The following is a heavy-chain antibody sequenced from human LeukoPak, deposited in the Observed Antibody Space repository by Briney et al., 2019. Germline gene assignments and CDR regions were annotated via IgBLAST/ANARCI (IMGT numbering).Heavy chain of an antibody. V-gene: IGHV1-2*06. Sequence: ASVKVSCKPSGYTFTGYYLHWVRQAPGQGLEWMGRINPSTGGTNYAQNFQGRVTITRDASISTAYMELSRLTSDDTAVYYCARDNDLRPIVGATTFPNEFDYWGQGTLVTVSS. CDR3: ARDNDLRPIVGATTFPNEFDY. J-gene: IGHJ4*02. D-gene: IGHD1-26*01. CDR2: INPSTGGT. CDR1: GYTFTGYY.